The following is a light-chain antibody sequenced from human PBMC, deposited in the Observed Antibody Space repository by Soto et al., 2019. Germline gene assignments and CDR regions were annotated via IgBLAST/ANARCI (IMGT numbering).Light chain of an antibody. CDR3: QQYNSYSST. J-gene: IGKJ1*01. V-gene: IGKV1-5*01. CDR1: QSICRW. CDR2: DAS. Sequence: DIQMTQSPATLSAFVGDRVTLNCPASQSICRWLAWYQQKPGKAPKLLIYDASSLESGVPSRFSGSGSGTEFTLTISSLQPDDFATYYCQQYNSYSSTFGQRTKVDI.